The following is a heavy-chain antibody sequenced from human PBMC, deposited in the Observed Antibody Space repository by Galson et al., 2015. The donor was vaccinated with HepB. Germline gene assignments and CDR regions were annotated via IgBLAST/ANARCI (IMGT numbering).Heavy chain of an antibody. D-gene: IGHD1-26*01. V-gene: IGHV1-2*04. Sequence: SVKVSCKASGYTFTGYYMHWVRRAPGQGLEWMGWINPNSGGTNYAQKFQGWVTMTRDTSISTAYMELSRLRSDDTAVYYCARVRVGATTDYYYYGMDVWGQGTTVTVSS. J-gene: IGHJ6*02. CDR3: ARVRVGATTDYYYYGMDV. CDR2: INPNSGGT. CDR1: GYTFTGYY.